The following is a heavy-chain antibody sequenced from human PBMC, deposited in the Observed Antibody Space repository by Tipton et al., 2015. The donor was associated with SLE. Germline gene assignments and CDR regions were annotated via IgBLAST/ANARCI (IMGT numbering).Heavy chain of an antibody. Sequence: SLRLSCAASGFTFSSYSMNWVRQAPGKGLEGVSAIRGSGGRTYYADPEKGRFTLSRDNSKNTLYLQMNSLRAEDTAVYYCAKDSSGWSGPPDYWGQGTLVTVSS. CDR1: GFTFSSYS. D-gene: IGHD6-19*01. CDR2: IRGSGGRT. J-gene: IGHJ4*02. CDR3: AKDSSGWSGPPDY. V-gene: IGHV3-23*01.